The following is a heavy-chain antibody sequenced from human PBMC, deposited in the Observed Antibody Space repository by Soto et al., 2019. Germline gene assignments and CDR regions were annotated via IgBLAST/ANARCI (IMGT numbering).Heavy chain of an antibody. J-gene: IGHJ4*02. CDR2: ISYDGSNK. D-gene: IGHD7-27*01. Sequence: GGSLRLSCAASGFTFSSYAMHWVRQAPGKGLEWVAVISYDGSNKYYADSVKGRFTISRDNSKNTLYLQMNSLRAEDTAVYYCARLTGELNFDYWGQGTLVTVSS. CDR1: GFTFSSYA. V-gene: IGHV3-30*04. CDR3: ARLTGELNFDY.